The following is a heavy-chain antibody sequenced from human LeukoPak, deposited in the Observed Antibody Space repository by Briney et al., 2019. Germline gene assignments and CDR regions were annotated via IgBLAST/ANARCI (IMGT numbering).Heavy chain of an antibody. CDR3: ARDEADYGGTSFDY. Sequence: ASVKVSCKASGYTFTGYYMHWVRRAPGQGLEWMGWISAYNGNTKYVQKFQGRVTLTTDTSTSTAYMEMRSLISDDTAVYFCARDEADYGGTSFDYWGQGTLVTVSS. CDR2: ISAYNGNT. D-gene: IGHD4-23*01. V-gene: IGHV1-18*04. CDR1: GYTFTGYY. J-gene: IGHJ4*02.